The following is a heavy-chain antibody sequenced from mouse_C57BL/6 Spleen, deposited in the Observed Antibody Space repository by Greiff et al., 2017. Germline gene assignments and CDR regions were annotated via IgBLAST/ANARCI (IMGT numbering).Heavy chain of an antibody. J-gene: IGHJ2*01. CDR2: IYPGSGNT. Sequence: QVQLQQSGPELVKPGASVKISCKASGYSFTSYYIHWVKQRPGQGLEWIGWIYPGSGNTKYNEKFKGKATLTADTSSSTAYLQLSSLTSEDSAVYYCARWGYDGEGDYWGQGTTLTVSS. V-gene: IGHV1-66*01. CDR1: GYSFTSYY. D-gene: IGHD2-14*01. CDR3: ARWGYDGEGDY.